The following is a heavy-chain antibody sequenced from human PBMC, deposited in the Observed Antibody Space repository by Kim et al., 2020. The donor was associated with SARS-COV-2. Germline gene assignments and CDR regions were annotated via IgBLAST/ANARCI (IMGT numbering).Heavy chain of an antibody. CDR1: GGSFSGYY. V-gene: IGHV4-34*01. D-gene: IGHD2-15*01. Sequence: SETLSLTCAVYGGSFSGYYWSWIRQPPGKGLEWIGEINHSGSTNYNPSLKSRVTISVDTSKNQFSLKLSSVTAADTAVYYCASICSGGSCYSTDYWGQGTLVTVSS. CDR3: ASICSGGSCYSTDY. J-gene: IGHJ4*02. CDR2: INHSGST.